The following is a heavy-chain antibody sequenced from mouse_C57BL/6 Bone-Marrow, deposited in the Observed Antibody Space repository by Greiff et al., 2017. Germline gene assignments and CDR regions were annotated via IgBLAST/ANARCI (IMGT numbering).Heavy chain of an antibody. D-gene: IGHD2-3*01. CDR2: IDPSDSYT. J-gene: IGHJ3*01. CDR3: AREDGYYSAWFAY. CDR1: GYTFTSYW. Sequence: QVQLQQSGAELVKPGASVKLSCMASGYTFTSYWMQWVKQRPGQGLEWIGEIDPSDSYTNYNKKFKGKATLTVDTSSSTVYMQLSSLTSEDSAVYYSAREDGYYSAWFAYWGQGTLVTVSA. V-gene: IGHV1-50*01.